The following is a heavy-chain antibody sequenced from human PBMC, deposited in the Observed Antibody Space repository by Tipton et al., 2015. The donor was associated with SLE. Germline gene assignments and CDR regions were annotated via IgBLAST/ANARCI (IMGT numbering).Heavy chain of an antibody. V-gene: IGHV4-34*01. Sequence: TLSLTCAVYGGSFSGYYWSWIRQPPGKGLEWIGEINHSGSTNYNPSLKSRVTISVDTSKNQFSLKLSSVTAADTAVYYCARVWGYSSSWYVGAFDIWGQGTMVTVSS. J-gene: IGHJ3*02. D-gene: IGHD6-13*01. CDR2: INHSGST. CDR1: GGSFSGYY. CDR3: ARVWGYSSSWYVGAFDI.